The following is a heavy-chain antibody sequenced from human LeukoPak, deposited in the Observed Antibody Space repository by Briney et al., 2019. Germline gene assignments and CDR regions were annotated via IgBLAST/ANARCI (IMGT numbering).Heavy chain of an antibody. Sequence: PSETLSLTCTVSGGSISSSSYYWGWIRQPPGKGVEWIGSIYYSGSTYYNPSLKSRVTISVDTSKNQFSLKLSSVTAADTAVYYCARGFLVGHSPEVYYFDYWGQGTLVTVSS. CDR1: GGSISSSSYY. J-gene: IGHJ4*02. V-gene: IGHV4-39*07. CDR2: IYYSGST. CDR3: ARGFLVGHSPEVYYFDY. D-gene: IGHD1-26*01.